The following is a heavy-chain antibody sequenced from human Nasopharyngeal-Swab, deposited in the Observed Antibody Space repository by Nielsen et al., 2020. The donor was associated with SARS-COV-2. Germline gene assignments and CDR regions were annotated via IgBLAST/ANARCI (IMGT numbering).Heavy chain of an antibody. D-gene: IGHD2-15*01. Sequence: ASVKVSCKASGYTFTSYYMHWVRQAPGQGLEWMGIINPSGGSTSYAQKFQGRVTMTRDTSTSTVYMELSSLRSEDTAVYYCARSPNIVVVVAAKDYYYYGMDVWGQGTTVTVSS. CDR1: GYTFTSYY. V-gene: IGHV1-46*01. CDR3: ARSPNIVVVVAAKDYYYYGMDV. J-gene: IGHJ6*02. CDR2: INPSGGST.